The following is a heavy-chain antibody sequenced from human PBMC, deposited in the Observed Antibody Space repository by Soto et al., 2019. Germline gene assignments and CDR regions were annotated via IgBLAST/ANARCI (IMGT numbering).Heavy chain of an antibody. CDR2: IYSSGST. V-gene: IGHV4-39*07. CDR1: SDSIDSTTYY. Sequence: PSETLSLTCTVSSDSIDSTTYYWGWLRQPPGKGLEWIGSIYSSGSTNYNPSLKSRLTISVDTSKNQFSLKLSSVTAADTAVYYCARDLNGMDVWGQGTTVTVSS. J-gene: IGHJ6*02. CDR3: ARDLNGMDV.